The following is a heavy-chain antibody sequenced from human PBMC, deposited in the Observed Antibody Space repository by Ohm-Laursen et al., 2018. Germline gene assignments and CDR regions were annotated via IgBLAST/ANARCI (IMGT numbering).Heavy chain of an antibody. CDR3: ARSTTYYGSGRFDY. D-gene: IGHD3-10*01. CDR2: INPNSGGT. V-gene: IGHV1-2*02. J-gene: IGHJ4*02. Sequence: ASVKVSCKASGYTFTGYYMHWVRQAPGQGLEWMGWINPNSGGTNYAQKFQGRVTMTRDTSISTAYMELSRLRSDDTVVYYCARSTTYYGSGRFDYWGQGTLVTVSS. CDR1: GYTFTGYY.